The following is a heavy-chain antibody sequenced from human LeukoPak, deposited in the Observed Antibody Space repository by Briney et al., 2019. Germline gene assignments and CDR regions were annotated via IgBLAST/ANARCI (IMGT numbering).Heavy chain of an antibody. J-gene: IGHJ4*02. CDR2: IYPADSDT. V-gene: IGHV5-51*01. Sequence: GESLKISCKGSGYSFPNYWIGWVRQMPGKGLEWMGIIYPADSDTRYSPSFQGQVTISADKSISTAYLQWSSLKATDTAMYYCARRKGDGYNSPFDYWGQGTLVTVSS. CDR3: ARRKGDGYNSPFDY. D-gene: IGHD5-24*01. CDR1: GYSFPNYW.